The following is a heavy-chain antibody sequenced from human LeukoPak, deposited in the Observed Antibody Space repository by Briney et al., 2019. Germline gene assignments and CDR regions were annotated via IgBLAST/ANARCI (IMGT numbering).Heavy chain of an antibody. CDR1: GFTFSSYA. V-gene: IGHV3-21*01. CDR2: ISSSSSYI. CDR3: ARKKGYYDSSGYYYATHFDY. Sequence: PGGSLRLSCAASGFTFSSYAMSWVRQAPGKGLEWVSSISSSSSYIYYADSVKGRFTISRDNAKNSLYLQMNSLRAEDAAVYYCARKKGYYDSSGYYYATHFDYWGQGTLVTVSS. D-gene: IGHD3-22*01. J-gene: IGHJ4*02.